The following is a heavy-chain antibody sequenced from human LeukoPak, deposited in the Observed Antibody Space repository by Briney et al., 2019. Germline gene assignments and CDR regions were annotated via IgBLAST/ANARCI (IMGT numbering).Heavy chain of an antibody. CDR1: GGSFSGYY. D-gene: IGHD3-22*01. Sequence: PSETLSLTCAVYGGSFSGYYWSWIRQPPGKGLEWIGEINHSGSTNYNPSLKSRVTISVDTSKNQFSLKLSSVTAADTAVYYCAVYDSSSYLFNYYYGMDVWGQGTTVTVSS. CDR2: INHSGST. J-gene: IGHJ6*02. CDR3: AVYDSSSYLFNYYYGMDV. V-gene: IGHV4-34*01.